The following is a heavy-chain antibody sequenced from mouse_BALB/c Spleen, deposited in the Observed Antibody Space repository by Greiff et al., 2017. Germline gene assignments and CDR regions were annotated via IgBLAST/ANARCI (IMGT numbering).Heavy chain of an antibody. Sequence: EVNVVESGGGLVKPGGSLKLSCAASGFTFSDYYMYWVRQTPEKRLEWVATISDGGSYTYYPDSVKGRFTISRDNAKNNLYLQMSSLKSEDTAMYYCARDGYGNPWFAYWGQGTLVTVSA. CDR1: GFTFSDYY. CDR3: ARDGYGNPWFAY. J-gene: IGHJ3*01. V-gene: IGHV5-4*02. D-gene: IGHD2-10*02. CDR2: ISDGGSYT.